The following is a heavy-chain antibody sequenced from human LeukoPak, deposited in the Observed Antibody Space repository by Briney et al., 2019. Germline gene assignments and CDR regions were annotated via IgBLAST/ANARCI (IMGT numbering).Heavy chain of an antibody. CDR3: ARQTYSNSAVVY. D-gene: IGHD6-6*01. CDR2: IYPGDSDI. J-gene: IGHJ4*02. CDR1: GYSFTTYW. Sequence: GESLKISCKASGYSFTTYWFAWVRQMPGKGLEWMGIIYPGDSDIRYSPSFQGQVTISADKSISTAYLQLSNLKASDTAMYYCARQTYSNSAVVYWGQGTLVTVSS. V-gene: IGHV5-51*01.